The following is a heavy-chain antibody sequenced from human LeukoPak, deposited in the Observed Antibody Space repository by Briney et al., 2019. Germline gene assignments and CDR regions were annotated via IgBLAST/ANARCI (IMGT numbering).Heavy chain of an antibody. V-gene: IGHV5-51*01. CDR1: GYTFTGYY. D-gene: IGHD3-3*01. CDR2: IYPGDSDT. Sequence: ASVKVSCKASGYTFTGYYMHWVRQAPGQGLEWMGIIYPGDSDTRYSPSFQGQVTISADKSISTAYLQWSSLKASDTAMYYCARLLGFWSGMHTLDYWGQGTLVTVSS. J-gene: IGHJ4*02. CDR3: ARLLGFWSGMHTLDY.